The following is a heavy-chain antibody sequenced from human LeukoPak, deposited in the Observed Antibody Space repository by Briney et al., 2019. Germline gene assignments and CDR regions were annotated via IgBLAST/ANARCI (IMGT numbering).Heavy chain of an antibody. Sequence: GASVTVSFKASGYTFTIYDINWVRQAPGQGLEWMGWMNPDSGNTGYAQKFQGRVTMTRNTSRSTAYMELSSLRSEDTAVYYCARDGSSWQKSDYWGQGTLVTVSS. J-gene: IGHJ4*02. CDR2: MNPDSGNT. CDR3: ARDGSSWQKSDY. CDR1: GYTFTIYD. V-gene: IGHV1-8*01. D-gene: IGHD6-13*01.